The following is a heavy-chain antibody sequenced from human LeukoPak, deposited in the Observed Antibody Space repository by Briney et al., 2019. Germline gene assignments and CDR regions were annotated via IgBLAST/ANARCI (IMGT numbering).Heavy chain of an antibody. D-gene: IGHD1-1*01. CDR2: IYYSGST. Sequence: SETLSLTCTVSGGSISSSSYYWGWIRQPPGKGLEWIGSIYYSGSTYYNPSLKSRVTISVDTSKNQFSLKLSSVTAADTAVYYCARHGGAGTHYYYYYMDVWGKGTTVTVSS. V-gene: IGHV4-39*01. CDR1: GGSISSSSYY. CDR3: ARHGGAGTHYYYYYMDV. J-gene: IGHJ6*03.